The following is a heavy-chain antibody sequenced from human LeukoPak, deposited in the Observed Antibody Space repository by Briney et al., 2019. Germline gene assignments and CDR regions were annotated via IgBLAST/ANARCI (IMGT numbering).Heavy chain of an antibody. CDR2: IYTSGST. V-gene: IGHV4-4*07. D-gene: IGHD3-3*01. Sequence: KPSETLSLTCTVSGGSISSYYWSWIRQPAGKGLEWIGRIYTSGSTNYNPSLKSRVTMSVDTSKNQFSLKLSPVTAADMAVYYCARVRGITIFGVVIEDAFDIWGQGTMVTVSS. J-gene: IGHJ3*02. CDR3: ARVRGITIFGVVIEDAFDI. CDR1: GGSISSYY.